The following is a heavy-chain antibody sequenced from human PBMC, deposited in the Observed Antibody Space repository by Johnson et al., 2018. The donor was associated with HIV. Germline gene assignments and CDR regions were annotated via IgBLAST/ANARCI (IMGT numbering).Heavy chain of an antibody. CDR3: AKVHSSSSNGFDI. J-gene: IGHJ3*02. D-gene: IGHD6-6*01. CDR1: GFTFSSYG. V-gene: IGHV3-33*06. CDR2: IWYDGSNK. Sequence: QVQLVESGGGVVQPGGSLRLSCAASGFTFSSYGMHWVRQAPGKGLEWVAVIWYDGSNKYYADSVKGRFTVSRDNYKNTLYLQMNSLRGEDTAVYYCAKVHSSSSNGFDIWGQGTMVTVSS.